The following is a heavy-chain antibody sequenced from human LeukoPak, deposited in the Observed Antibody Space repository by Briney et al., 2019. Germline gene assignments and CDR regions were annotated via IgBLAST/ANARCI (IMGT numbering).Heavy chain of an antibody. D-gene: IGHD1-14*01. J-gene: IGHJ4*02. Sequence: GGSLRLSCAASGFPFSSFGMHWVRQAPGKGLEWVANINQGGSDKYYVDSVKGRFTISRDNANNLLYLQMNSLRGEDTAVYYCTRDRSRAEDDWGQGTLVTVSS. CDR3: TRDRSRAEDD. V-gene: IGHV3-7*01. CDR2: INQGGSDK. CDR1: GFPFSSFG.